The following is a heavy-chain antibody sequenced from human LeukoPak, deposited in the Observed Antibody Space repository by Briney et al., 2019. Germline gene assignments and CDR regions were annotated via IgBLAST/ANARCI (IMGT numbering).Heavy chain of an antibody. CDR1: GFTFSAYA. J-gene: IGHJ4*02. D-gene: IGHD3-22*01. CDR3: AKENNYDSSGSFDY. CDR2: IGSDNKP. Sequence: TGGSLRLSCEASGFTFSAYAMTWVRQAPGKGLEWVSSIGSDNKPHYSESVKGRFTISRDNSKNTLYLQMNTLRAEDTAVYYCAKENNYDSSGSFDYWGQGTLVTVSS. V-gene: IGHV3-23*01.